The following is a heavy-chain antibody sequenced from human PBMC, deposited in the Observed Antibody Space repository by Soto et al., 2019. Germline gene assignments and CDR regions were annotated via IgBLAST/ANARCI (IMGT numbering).Heavy chain of an antibody. CDR3: ARDHPARYDFLGRNWFDP. J-gene: IGHJ5*02. CDR1: GFTFSSYS. D-gene: IGHD3-3*01. CDR2: ISSSSSYI. V-gene: IGHV3-21*01. Sequence: EVQLVESGGGLVKPGGSLRLSCAASGFTFSSYSMNWVRQAPGKGLEWVSSISSSSSYIDYADSVKGRFTISRDNAKNSLYLQMNSLRAEDTAGYYCARDHPARYDFLGRNWFDPWGQGTLVTVSS.